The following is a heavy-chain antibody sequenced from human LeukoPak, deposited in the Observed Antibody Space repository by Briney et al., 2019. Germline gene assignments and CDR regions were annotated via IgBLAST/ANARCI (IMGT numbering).Heavy chain of an antibody. CDR3: ARLSNGDHSLDI. J-gene: IGHJ3*02. V-gene: IGHV5-51*01. CDR2: FYPGDSDS. CDR1: GDSFTNYW. D-gene: IGHD7-27*01. Sequence: GESLKISCKASGDSFTNYWLGWVRQMPGKGLEWMGIFYPGDSDSSYSPSFQGQVTISADKYINTAYLQWSSLKASDTAMYYCARLSNGDHSLDIWGQGTMVTVSS.